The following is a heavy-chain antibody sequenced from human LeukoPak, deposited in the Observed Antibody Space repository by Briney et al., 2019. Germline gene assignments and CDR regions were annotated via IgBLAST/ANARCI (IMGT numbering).Heavy chain of an antibody. CDR1: GFTFSSYG. D-gene: IGHD2-21*01. V-gene: IGHV3-30*02. CDR3: AKSTGPTPTHTLDY. J-gene: IGHJ4*02. CDR2: IRYDGSNK. Sequence: PGGSLRLSCAASGFTFSSYGMHWVRQAPGKGLEWVAFIRYDGSNKYYADSAKGRFTISRDNSKNTLYLQMNSLRAEDTAVYYCAKSTGPTPTHTLDYWGQGTLVTVSS.